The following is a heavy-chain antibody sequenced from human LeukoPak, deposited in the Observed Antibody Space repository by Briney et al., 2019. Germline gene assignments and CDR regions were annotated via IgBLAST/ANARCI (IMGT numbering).Heavy chain of an antibody. D-gene: IGHD1-1*01. Sequence: SETLSLTCTVSGGSISSYYWSWLRQPPGKGLEGVGYIYYSGSTNYNPSLKSRVTISVDTSKNQFSLKLSSVTAADTAVYYCARDKTGTDPWGQGTLVTVSS. CDR2: IYYSGST. CDR1: GGSISSYY. J-gene: IGHJ5*02. CDR3: ARDKTGTDP. V-gene: IGHV4-59*01.